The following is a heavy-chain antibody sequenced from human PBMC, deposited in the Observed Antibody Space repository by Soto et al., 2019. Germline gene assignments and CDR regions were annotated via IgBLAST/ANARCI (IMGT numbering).Heavy chain of an antibody. CDR2: IYNSGST. CDR1: GGAVSSGDYY. CDR3: ARQRTTVVTQAYFDH. J-gene: IGHJ4*02. V-gene: IGHV4-61*08. D-gene: IGHD4-17*01. Sequence: SLTCTVSGGAVSSGDYYWSWIRQPPGKGLEWIGYIYNSGSTKYKPSLKSRVTISVDTSKNQFSLKLRSVTAADAAVYYCARQRTTVVTQAYFDHWGQGTLVTVSS.